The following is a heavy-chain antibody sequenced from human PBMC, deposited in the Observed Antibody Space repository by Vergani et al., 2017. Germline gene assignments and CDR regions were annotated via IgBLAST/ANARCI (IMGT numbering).Heavy chain of an antibody. Sequence: EVQLVESGGGLVKRGGSLRLSCAASGFTFSSYSMNWVRQAPGKGLEWVSGIYGNSAGVGYSDSVKGRFTISRDTSKKTLSLQMRSLRADDTAVYYCAKDGRENSDYGYFDYWGQGTLVTVSS. CDR1: GFTFSSYS. J-gene: IGHJ4*02. D-gene: IGHD4-17*01. CDR3: AKDGRENSDYGYFDY. CDR2: IYGNSAGV. V-gene: IGHV3-21*01.